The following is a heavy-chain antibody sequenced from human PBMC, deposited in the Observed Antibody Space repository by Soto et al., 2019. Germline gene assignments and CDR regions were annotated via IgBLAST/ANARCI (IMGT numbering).Heavy chain of an antibody. J-gene: IGHJ6*02. D-gene: IGHD1-20*01. Sequence: GGSLRLSCVGSGFVFKNYEMNWVRQAPGKGLEWISCISNSGNTIYVADSMRGRFTISRDNAKNSLFLQMNSLRADGTAVYYCARDIDNRDYYYGLDVWGQGTTVTVSS. CDR1: GFVFKNYE. CDR3: ARDIDNRDYYYGLDV. V-gene: IGHV3-48*03. CDR2: ISNSGNTI.